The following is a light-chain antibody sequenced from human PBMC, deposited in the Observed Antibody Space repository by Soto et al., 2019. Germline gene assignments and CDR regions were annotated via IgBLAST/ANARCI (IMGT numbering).Light chain of an antibody. CDR1: HNVTNY. J-gene: IGKJ1*01. V-gene: IGKV3-11*01. CDR2: HAS. Sequence: EIFLTQSPDALSFSPEERSPLSSIASHNVTNYIPAYQPRPGQPPRLLIYHASNRATRVPALFRRSGSWTAFTLTISALEPADFGLYYCQHRLNWPPGFGQGTKVDIK. CDR3: QHRLNWPPG.